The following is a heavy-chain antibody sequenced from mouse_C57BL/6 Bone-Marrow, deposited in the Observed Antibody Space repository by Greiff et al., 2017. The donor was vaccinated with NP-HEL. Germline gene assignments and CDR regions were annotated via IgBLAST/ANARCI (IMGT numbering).Heavy chain of an antibody. Sequence: VQLQQSVAELVRPGASVKLSCTASGFNIKNTYMHWVKQRPEQGLEGIGRIDPANGNTKYAPKFQGKATITADTSSNTAYLQLSSLTSEDTAIYYCAPITTVVAAYWYFDVWGTGTTVTVSS. J-gene: IGHJ1*03. CDR1: GFNIKNTY. V-gene: IGHV14-3*01. D-gene: IGHD1-1*01. CDR2: IDPANGNT. CDR3: APITTVVAAYWYFDV.